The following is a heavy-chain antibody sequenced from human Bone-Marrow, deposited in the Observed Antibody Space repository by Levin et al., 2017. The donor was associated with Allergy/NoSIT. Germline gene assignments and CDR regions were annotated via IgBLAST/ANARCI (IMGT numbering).Heavy chain of an antibody. CDR3: ARAAGSASGYFQL. D-gene: IGHD3-16*01. CDR1: GYTFIDYY. J-gene: IGHJ1*01. V-gene: IGHV1-46*01. Sequence: ASVKVSCKASGYTFIDYYMHWVRQAPGQGLEWMAMINPRVGNSNYAQKFQGRVTVTTDTSTRTLYMELSSLRSEDTAVYYCARAAGSASGYFQLWGQGTLVTVSS. CDR2: INPRVGNS.